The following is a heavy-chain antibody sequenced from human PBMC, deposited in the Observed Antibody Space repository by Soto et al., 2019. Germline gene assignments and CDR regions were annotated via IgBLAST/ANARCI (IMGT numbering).Heavy chain of an antibody. D-gene: IGHD6-19*01. Sequence: WGSLRLSCAASGFTFSSYATSWVRQAPGKGLEWVSAISGSGGSTYYADSVKGRFTISRDNSRNTLYLQMNSLRAEDTAVYYCAKSRSIAVAGCWFDPWGQGNLVTVSS. J-gene: IGHJ5*02. CDR2: ISGSGGST. CDR1: GFTFSSYA. V-gene: IGHV3-23*01. CDR3: AKSRSIAVAGCWFDP.